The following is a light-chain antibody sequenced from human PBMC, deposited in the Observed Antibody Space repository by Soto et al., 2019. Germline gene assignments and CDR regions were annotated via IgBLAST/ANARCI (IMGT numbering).Light chain of an antibody. CDR2: DVS. V-gene: IGLV2-11*01. J-gene: IGLJ1*01. CDR3: CSYAGTYIYV. Sequence: QSALTQPRSVSGSPGQSVTISCTGTSSDVGSYNYVSWYQHLPGKAPKLMIYDVSKRPSGVPDRFSGSKSDNTASLTISGLQAEDDADYYCCSYAGTYIYVFGSGTKLTVL. CDR1: SSDVGSYNY.